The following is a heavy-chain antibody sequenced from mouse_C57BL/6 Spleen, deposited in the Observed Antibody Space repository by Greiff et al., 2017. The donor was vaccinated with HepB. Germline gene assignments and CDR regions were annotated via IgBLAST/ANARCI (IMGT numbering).Heavy chain of an antibody. CDR1: GYTFTSYW. V-gene: IGHV1-52*01. D-gene: IGHD1-1*01. CDR3: ARDYGSSYWYFDV. Sequence: VKLQQPGAELVRPGSSVKLSCKASGYTFTSYWMHWVKQRPIQGLEWIGNIDPSDSETHYNQKFKDKATLTVDKSSSTAYMQLRSLTSEDSAVYYCARDYGSSYWYFDVWGTGTTVTVSS. J-gene: IGHJ1*03. CDR2: IDPSDSET.